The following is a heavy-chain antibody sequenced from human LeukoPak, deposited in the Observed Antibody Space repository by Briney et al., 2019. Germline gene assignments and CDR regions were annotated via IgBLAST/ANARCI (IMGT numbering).Heavy chain of an antibody. CDR3: AKDRTSWYVNWFDL. CDR1: GFTFSSYA. V-gene: IGHV3-30-3*01. CDR2: ISYDGSNK. D-gene: IGHD6-13*01. Sequence: GRSLRLSCAASGFTFSSYAMHWVRQAPGKGLERVAVISYDGSNKYYADSVKGRFTISRDNSKNTLYLQMNSLRAEDTAVYYCAKDRTSWYVNWFDLWGQGTLVTVSS. J-gene: IGHJ5*02.